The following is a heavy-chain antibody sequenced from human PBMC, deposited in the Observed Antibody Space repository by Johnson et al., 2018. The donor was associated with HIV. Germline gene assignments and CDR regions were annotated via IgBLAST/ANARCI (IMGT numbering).Heavy chain of an antibody. CDR3: AKDRRWELLGAFDI. CDR2: ISSSESTI. J-gene: IGHJ3*02. CDR1: GFTLSDYY. D-gene: IGHD2-15*01. Sequence: QVQLVESGGGLVQPGGSLRLSCVASGFTLSDYYMSWIRQAPGKGLEWVSYISSSESTIYYADSVKGRFTISRDNAKNSLYLQMNSLRAEDTALYYCAKDRRWELLGAFDIWGQGTMVTVSS. V-gene: IGHV3-11*01.